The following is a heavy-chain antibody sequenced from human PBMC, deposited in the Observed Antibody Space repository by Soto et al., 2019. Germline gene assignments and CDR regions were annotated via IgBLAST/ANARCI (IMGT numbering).Heavy chain of an antibody. CDR1: GYTFTSYY. CDR2: INPSGGST. CDR3: ARGGHIAVVTDSFDS. V-gene: IGHV1-46*03. D-gene: IGHD2-21*02. Sequence: GASVKVSCKASGYTFTSYYMHWVRQAPGQGLEWMGIINPSGGSTSYAQKFQGRVTMTRDTSTSPVYMELSSLRSEDTAVYYCARGGHIAVVTDSFDSWGQGTLVTVSS. J-gene: IGHJ4*02.